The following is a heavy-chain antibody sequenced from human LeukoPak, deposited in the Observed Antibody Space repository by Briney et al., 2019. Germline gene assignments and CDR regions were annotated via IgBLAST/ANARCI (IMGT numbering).Heavy chain of an antibody. J-gene: IGHJ4*02. Sequence: PGGSLRLSCAASGFTFSSYEMNWVRQAPGKGLEWVSYIRSSGSTMYYADSVKGRFTIARDNAKKPLFLQMNSLRAEDTAVYYCARVRSGGYFDFWGQGTLVTVSS. CDR1: GFTFSSYE. D-gene: IGHD3-3*01. CDR3: ARVRSGGYFDF. V-gene: IGHV3-48*03. CDR2: IRSSGSTM.